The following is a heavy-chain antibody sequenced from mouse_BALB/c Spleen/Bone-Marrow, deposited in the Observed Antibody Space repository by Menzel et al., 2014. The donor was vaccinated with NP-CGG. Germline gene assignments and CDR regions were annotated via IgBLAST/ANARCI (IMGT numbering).Heavy chain of an antibody. Sequence: QVQLQQSGAELVKPGASVKSSCKASGYTFTSYCMYWVKQRPGQGLEWIGEINPSNGGTNFNEKFKSRATLTVDKSSSTAYMQLSSLTSEDSAVYYCTRLPHWGQGTSVTVSS. D-gene: IGHD5-1*01. V-gene: IGHV1S81*02. CDR3: TRLPH. J-gene: IGHJ4*01. CDR2: INPSNGGT. CDR1: GYTFTSYC.